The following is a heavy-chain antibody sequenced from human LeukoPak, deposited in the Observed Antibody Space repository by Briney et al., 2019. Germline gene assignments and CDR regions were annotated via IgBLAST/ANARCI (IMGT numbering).Heavy chain of an antibody. J-gene: IGHJ4*02. Sequence: GGSLRLSCAASGFTFTSYSMNWVRQAPGKGLEWVSTISGGGGSTYYADSVKGRFTISRDNSKNTLYLQVNSLRAEDTAVYYCVRNYGYYYDSSGYWRYWGQGTLVTVSS. D-gene: IGHD3-22*01. V-gene: IGHV3-23*01. CDR3: VRNYGYYYDSSGYWRY. CDR2: ISGGGGST. CDR1: GFTFTSYS.